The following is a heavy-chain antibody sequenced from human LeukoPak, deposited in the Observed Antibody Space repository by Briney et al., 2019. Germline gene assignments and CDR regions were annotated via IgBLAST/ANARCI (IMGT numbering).Heavy chain of an antibody. J-gene: IGHJ4*02. CDR2: INHSGST. CDR1: GGSFSGYY. D-gene: IGHD2-21*01. V-gene: IGHV4-34*01. Sequence: KTSETLSLTCAVYGGSFSGYYWSWIRQPPGKGLGWIGEINHSGSTNYNPSLKSRVTISVDTSKNQFSLKLSSVTAADTAVYYCARAALPVWWSSYYFDYWGQGTLVTVSS. CDR3: ARAALPVWWSSYYFDY.